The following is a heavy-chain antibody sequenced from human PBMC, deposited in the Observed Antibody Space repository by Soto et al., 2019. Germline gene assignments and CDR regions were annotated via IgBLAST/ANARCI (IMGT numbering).Heavy chain of an antibody. CDR1: GFNFSSYA. D-gene: IGHD6-19*01. J-gene: IGHJ4*02. V-gene: IGHV3-23*01. Sequence: GGSLRLSCAASGFNFSSYAMSWVRQAPGKGLEWVSAISGSGGSTYYADSVKGRFTISRANSKNTLYLQMNSLRAEDTAVYYCANGIAVAGTAGGFDYWGQGTLVTVSS. CDR3: ANGIAVAGTAGGFDY. CDR2: ISGSGGST.